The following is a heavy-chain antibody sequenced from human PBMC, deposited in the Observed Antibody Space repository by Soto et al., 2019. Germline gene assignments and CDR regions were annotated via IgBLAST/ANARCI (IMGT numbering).Heavy chain of an antibody. CDR3: ARAIVVDGWFDWFDP. Sequence: QLQLQESGSGLVKPSQTLSLTCAVSGGSISSGGYSWSWIRQPPGKGLEWIGYIYHSGSTYYNPSLKSRVTISVDRSKNQFSLKLSSVTAADTAVYYCARAIVVDGWFDWFDPWGQGTLVTVSS. D-gene: IGHD2-15*01. V-gene: IGHV4-30-2*01. J-gene: IGHJ5*02. CDR2: IYHSGST. CDR1: GGSISSGGYS.